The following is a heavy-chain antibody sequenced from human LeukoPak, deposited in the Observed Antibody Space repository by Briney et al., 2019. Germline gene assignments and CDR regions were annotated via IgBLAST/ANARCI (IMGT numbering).Heavy chain of an antibody. J-gene: IGHJ3*02. CDR2: VDPEDGET. Sequence: ASVKVSCKASGHTLTEISMHWVRQAPGKGFEWTGGVDPEDGETIYAQKFQGRVTMTDDPSTDTAYMELSSLRSEDTAVYYCVTHFDSSGPDAFDIWGQGTMVTVSS. D-gene: IGHD3-22*01. CDR3: VTHFDSSGPDAFDI. CDR1: GHTLTEIS. V-gene: IGHV1-24*01.